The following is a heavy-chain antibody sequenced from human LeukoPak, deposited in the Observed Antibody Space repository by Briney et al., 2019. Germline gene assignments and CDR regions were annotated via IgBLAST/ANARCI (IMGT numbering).Heavy chain of an antibody. CDR3: AREVAPDTYGQHFDY. CDR2: INAGNGNT. CDR1: GYTFISYA. J-gene: IGHJ4*02. V-gene: IGHV1-3*01. D-gene: IGHD5-18*01. Sequence: SVKVSCKASGYTFISYAIHWVRQAPGQRLEWMGWINAGNGNTKYSQKFQGRVTITRDTSASTVYMELSSLRSEDTAVYYCAREVAPDTYGQHFDYWGQGTLVTVSS.